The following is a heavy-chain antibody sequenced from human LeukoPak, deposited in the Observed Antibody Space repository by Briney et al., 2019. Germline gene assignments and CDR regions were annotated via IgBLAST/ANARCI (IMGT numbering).Heavy chain of an antibody. CDR3: TRGGDSYLGSSDY. Sequence: SETLSLTCRVSGYPISSGYYWGWIRQPPGKGLEWIGSIYHRGSTYHNPSLKSRVTISVDTSRNQLSLKLSSVTAADSAVYYCTRGGDSYLGSSDYWGQGTLVTVSS. D-gene: IGHD2-21*01. CDR1: GYPISSGYY. J-gene: IGHJ4*02. V-gene: IGHV4-38-2*02. CDR2: IYHRGST.